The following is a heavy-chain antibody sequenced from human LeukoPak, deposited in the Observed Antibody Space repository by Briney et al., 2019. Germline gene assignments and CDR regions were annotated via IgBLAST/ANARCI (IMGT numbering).Heavy chain of an antibody. CDR2: IYSGGST. CDR1: GFTVSSNY. D-gene: IGHD3-3*01. V-gene: IGHV3-66*01. J-gene: IGHJ3*02. CDR3: ARGFGPNAFDI. Sequence: GGSLRLSCAASGFTVSSNYMSWVRQAPGKGLEWVSVIYSGGSTYYADSVKGRFTISRDNSKNTLYLQMNSLRAEDTAVYCCARGFGPNAFDIWGQGTMVTVSS.